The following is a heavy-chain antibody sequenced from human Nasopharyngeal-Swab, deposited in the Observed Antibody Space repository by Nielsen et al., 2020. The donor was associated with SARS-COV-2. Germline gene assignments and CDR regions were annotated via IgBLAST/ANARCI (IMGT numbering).Heavy chain of an antibody. CDR2: ISSNGGST. Sequence: GGFLRLSCSASGFTFSSYAMHWVRQAPGKGLEYVSAISSNGGSTYYADSVKGRFTISRDNSKNTLYLQMSSLRAEDTAVYYCAREPPATYYYDSSGYPKSSYYYGMDVWGQGTTVTVSS. V-gene: IGHV3-64D*06. CDR3: AREPPATYYYDSSGYPKSSYYYGMDV. D-gene: IGHD3-22*01. CDR1: GFTFSSYA. J-gene: IGHJ6*02.